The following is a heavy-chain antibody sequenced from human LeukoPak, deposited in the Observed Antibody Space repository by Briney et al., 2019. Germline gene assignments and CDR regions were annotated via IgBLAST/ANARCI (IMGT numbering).Heavy chain of an antibody. Sequence: PSETLSLTCTVSGGSISSSSYYWGWIRQPPGKGLEWIGSIFYSGSTFYNPSLKSRVTISVDTSKNQFSLKLSSVTAADTAVYYCARLAAGTIDYWGQGTLVTVSS. CDR2: IFYSGST. J-gene: IGHJ4*02. V-gene: IGHV4-39*07. CDR3: ARLAAGTIDY. D-gene: IGHD6-13*01. CDR1: GGSISSSSYY.